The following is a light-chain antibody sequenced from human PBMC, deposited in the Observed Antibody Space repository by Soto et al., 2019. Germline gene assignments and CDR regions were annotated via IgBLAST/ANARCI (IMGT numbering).Light chain of an antibody. CDR2: GAS. V-gene: IGKV1-12*01. CDR1: QGLGVW. CDR3: QQAYSFPLA. Sequence: DIQMTQSPSSVSASIGDRVTITCRASQGLGVWLGWYQQKPGKAPQLLIYGASGLQVGVPSRFSGSGSGTDFTLTISSLQPEDFATYDCQQAYSFPLAFGGGNQVESK. J-gene: IGKJ4*01.